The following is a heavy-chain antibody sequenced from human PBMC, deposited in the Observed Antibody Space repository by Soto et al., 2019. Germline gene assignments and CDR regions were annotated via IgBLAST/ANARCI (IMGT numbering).Heavy chain of an antibody. V-gene: IGHV3-21*01. CDR1: GFTFSSYS. CDR3: ARDVTRYSSSWYLGYYGMDV. CDR2: ISSSSSYI. J-gene: IGHJ6*02. D-gene: IGHD6-13*01. Sequence: GGSLRLSCAASGFTFSSYSMNWVRQAPGKGLEWVSSISSSSSYIYYADSVKGRFTISRDNAKNSLYLQMNSLRAEDTAVYYCARDVTRYSSSWYLGYYGMDVWGQGTTVTVS.